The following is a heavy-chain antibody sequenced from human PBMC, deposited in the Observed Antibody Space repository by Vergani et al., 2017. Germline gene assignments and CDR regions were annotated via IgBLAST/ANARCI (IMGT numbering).Heavy chain of an antibody. Sequence: QVQLVQSGAEVKKPGSSVKVSCKASGGTFSSYAISWGRQAPGQGIEWRGRIIPILGIANYAQKFQGRVTITADKSTSTAYMELSSLISEDTAVYYCARVAAMASRWFDPWGQGTLVTVSS. D-gene: IGHD5-18*01. V-gene: IGHV1-69*04. J-gene: IGHJ5*02. CDR2: IIPILGIA. CDR1: GGTFSSYA. CDR3: ARVAAMASRWFDP.